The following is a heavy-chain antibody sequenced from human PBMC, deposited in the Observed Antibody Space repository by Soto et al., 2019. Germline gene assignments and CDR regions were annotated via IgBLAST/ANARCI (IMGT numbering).Heavy chain of an antibody. Sequence: PSETLSLTCTVSGGSISSYYWSWIRQPPGKGLEWIGYIYYSGSTNYNPSLKSRVTISVDTSKNQFSLKLSSVTAADTAVYYCARGPGVPSFDYWGQGTLVTVSS. CDR1: GGSISSYY. CDR3: ARGPGVPSFDY. D-gene: IGHD3-10*01. CDR2: IYYSGST. V-gene: IGHV4-59*01. J-gene: IGHJ4*02.